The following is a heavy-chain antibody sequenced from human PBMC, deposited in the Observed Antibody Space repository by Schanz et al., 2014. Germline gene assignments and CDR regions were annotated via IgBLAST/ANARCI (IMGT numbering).Heavy chain of an antibody. CDR2: IYYNGTNK. V-gene: IGHV3-30*18. D-gene: IGHD3-22*01. CDR3: AKDAAYYDSVIFPDH. J-gene: IGHJ4*02. Sequence: QVQLVESGGGVVQPGRSLRLSCAASGFNFSNYDIHWVRQAPGKGLEWVALIYYNGTNKYYADSVKGRFTISRDNSQNTLYLQMNNLRAEDTAVYYCAKDAAYYDSVIFPDHWGQGTLVTVSS. CDR1: GFNFSNYD.